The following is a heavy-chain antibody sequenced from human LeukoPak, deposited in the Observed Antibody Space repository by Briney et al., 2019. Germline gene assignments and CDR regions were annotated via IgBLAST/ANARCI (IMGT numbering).Heavy chain of an antibody. CDR3: ARPLDYYGDSVDAFDI. D-gene: IGHD4-17*01. V-gene: IGHV3-30-3*01. J-gene: IGHJ3*02. Sequence: KAGGSLRLSCAASGFTFSSYAMHWVRQAPGKGLEWVASISYDGSNKYYADSVKGRFTISRDNSKNTLYLQMNSLRAEDTAVYYCARPLDYYGDSVDAFDIWGQGTMVTVSS. CDR2: ISYDGSNK. CDR1: GFTFSSYA.